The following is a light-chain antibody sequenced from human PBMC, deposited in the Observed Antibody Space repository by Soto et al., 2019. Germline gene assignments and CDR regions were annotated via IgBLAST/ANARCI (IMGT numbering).Light chain of an antibody. CDR1: QHIRTY. CDR3: QQSFDFPWT. CDR2: SAS. Sequence: DVQMTQSPSSLSASVGDRVTLTCRASQHIRTYLNWYQRKPGRAPDLLIYSASNLKSGVPSRFSGSGSGTDFTLTISSLQPEDFATYFCQQSFDFPWTFGQGTKVEIK. V-gene: IGKV1-39*01. J-gene: IGKJ1*01.